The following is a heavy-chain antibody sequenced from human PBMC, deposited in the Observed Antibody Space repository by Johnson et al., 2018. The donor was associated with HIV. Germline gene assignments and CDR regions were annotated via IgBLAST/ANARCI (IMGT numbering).Heavy chain of an antibody. CDR3: ARDRGGYYYDSSGLDAFDI. CDR2: INSDGSST. D-gene: IGHD3-22*01. J-gene: IGHJ3*02. Sequence: VQLVESGGGVVRPGGSLRLSCAASGFTYSSYGMHWVRQAPGKGLVWVSRINSDGSSTTYADSVKGRFTIYRDNAKNSLYLQMNSLRAEDTAVYSCARDRGGYYYDSSGLDAFDIWGQGTMVTVSS. CDR1: GFTYSSYG. V-gene: IGHV3-74*03.